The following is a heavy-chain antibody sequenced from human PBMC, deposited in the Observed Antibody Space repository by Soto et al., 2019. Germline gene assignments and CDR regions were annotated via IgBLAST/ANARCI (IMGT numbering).Heavy chain of an antibody. CDR3: ARHLREGYFDY. CDR1: NDSISSSTYF. CDR2: IYFSGST. Sequence: QLQLQESGPGLLKPSETLSLTCTVSNDSISSSTYFWGWVRQPPGKGLEWIGSIYFSGSTFYNPSLKSRVTISLDTSKNHFSLKLTSVTATDTAVYYCARHLREGYFDYWGQGTLFTVSS. J-gene: IGHJ4*02. V-gene: IGHV4-39*01.